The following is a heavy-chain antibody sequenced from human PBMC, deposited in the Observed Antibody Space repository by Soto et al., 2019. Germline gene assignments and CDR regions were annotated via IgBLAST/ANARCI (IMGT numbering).Heavy chain of an antibody. V-gene: IGHV4-61*01. CDR1: GGSVSSGSYY. CDR3: AKIFGVVIIQNYYYGMDV. Sequence: PSETLSLTCTVSGGSVSSGSYYWTWIRQPPGKGLEWLGYIYYSGTTNYNPPLKSRITISVDTSGNQFSLKLSSVTAADTAVYFCAKIFGVVIIQNYYYGMDVWGQGTTVTVSS. J-gene: IGHJ6*02. D-gene: IGHD3-3*01. CDR2: IYYSGTT.